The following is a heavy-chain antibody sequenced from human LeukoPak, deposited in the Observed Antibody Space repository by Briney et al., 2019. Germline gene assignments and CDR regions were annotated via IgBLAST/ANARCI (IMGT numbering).Heavy chain of an antibody. V-gene: IGHV4-4*07. CDR1: GGSISSYY. CDR2: IYISGST. Sequence: SETLSLTCTVSGGSISSYYWSWIRQPAGKGLEWIGRIYISGSTNYNPSLKSRVTMSVDTSKNQFSLKLSSVTAADTAVYYCTRDTGTTGEVKFDPWGQGTLVTVSS. J-gene: IGHJ5*02. D-gene: IGHD4-17*01. CDR3: TRDTGTTGEVKFDP.